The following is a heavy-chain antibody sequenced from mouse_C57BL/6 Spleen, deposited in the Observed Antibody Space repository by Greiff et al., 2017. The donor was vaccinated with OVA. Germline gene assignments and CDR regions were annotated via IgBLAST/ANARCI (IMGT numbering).Heavy chain of an antibody. CDR3: ARRYYLFPMDY. CDR1: GYTFTDYY. Sequence: VQLQQSGPELVKPGASVKISCKASGYTFTDYYMNWVKQSHGKSLEWIGDINPNNGGTSYNQKFKGKATLTVDKSSSTAYMELRSLTSEDSAVYYCARRYYLFPMDYWGQGTSVTVSS. J-gene: IGHJ4*01. V-gene: IGHV1-26*01. CDR2: INPNNGGT. D-gene: IGHD1-1*02.